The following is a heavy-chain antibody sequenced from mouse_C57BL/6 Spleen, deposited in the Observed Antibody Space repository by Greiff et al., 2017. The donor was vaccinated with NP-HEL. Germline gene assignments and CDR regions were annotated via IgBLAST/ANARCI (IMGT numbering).Heavy chain of an antibody. CDR1: GFTFSSYA. V-gene: IGHV5-4*01. CDR3: ARSQLAWFAY. D-gene: IGHD4-1*02. CDR2: ISDGGSYT. J-gene: IGHJ3*01. Sequence: EVQVVESGGGLVKPGGSLKLSCAASGFTFSSYAMSWVRQTPEKRLEWVATISDGGSYTYYPDNVKGRFTISRDNAKNNLYLQMSHLKSEDTAMYYCARSQLAWFAYWGQGTLVTVSA.